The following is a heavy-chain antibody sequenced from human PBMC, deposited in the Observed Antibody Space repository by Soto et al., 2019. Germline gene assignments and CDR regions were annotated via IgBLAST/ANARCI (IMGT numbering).Heavy chain of an antibody. CDR2: INHSGST. CDR3: ARDYYYDSSGYWD. Sequence: QVQLQQWGAGLLKPSETLSLTCAVYGGSFSGYYWSWIRQPPGKGLEWIGEINHSGSTNYNPSLKNRVTISVDTSTNQSSLKLSSVTAADTAVYYCARDYYYDSSGYWDWGQGTLVTVSS. D-gene: IGHD3-22*01. CDR1: GGSFSGYY. V-gene: IGHV4-34*01. J-gene: IGHJ4*02.